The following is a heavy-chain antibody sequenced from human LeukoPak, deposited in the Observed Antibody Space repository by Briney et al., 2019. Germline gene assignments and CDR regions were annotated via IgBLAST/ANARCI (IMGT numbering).Heavy chain of an antibody. V-gene: IGHV3-66*01. D-gene: IGHD3-22*01. CDR2: IYSGGST. CDR3: AKDDYYDSSGDPNWFDP. Sequence: PGGSLRLSCAASGFTVSSNYMSWVRQAPGKGLEWVSVIYSGGSTYYADSVKGRFTISRDNSKNTLYLQMNSLRAEDTAVYFCAKDDYYDSSGDPNWFDPWGQGTLVTVSS. J-gene: IGHJ5*02. CDR1: GFTVSSNY.